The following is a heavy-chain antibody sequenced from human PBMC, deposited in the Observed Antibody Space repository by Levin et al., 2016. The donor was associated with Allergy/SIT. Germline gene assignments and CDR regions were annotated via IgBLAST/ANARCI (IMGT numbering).Heavy chain of an antibody. Sequence: GSLRLSCTASGFTFGDYAMNWFRQAPGKGLEWVGFIGSKAYGGTTEYAASVKGRFTISKDDSESIAYLQMNSLKTEDTAVYYCVRDVEGYSDNSPYYYGMDVWGQGTTVTVSS. CDR1: GFTFGDYA. V-gene: IGHV3-49*03. J-gene: IGHJ6*02. CDR2: IGSKAYGGTT. CDR3: VRDVEGYSDNSPYYYGMDV. D-gene: IGHD4-23*01.